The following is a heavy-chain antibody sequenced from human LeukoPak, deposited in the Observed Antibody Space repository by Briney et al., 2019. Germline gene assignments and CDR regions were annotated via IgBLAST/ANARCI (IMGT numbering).Heavy chain of an antibody. J-gene: IGHJ4*02. CDR3: ARDTPLVDY. CDR2: ISYDGSNK. CDR1: GFTFSSYG. V-gene: IGHV3-30*03. D-gene: IGHD3-16*01. Sequence: PGGSLRLSCAASGFTFSSYGMHWVRQAPGKGLEWVAVISYDGSNKYYADSVKGRFTISRDNSKNTLYLQMNSLRAEDTAVYYCARDTPLVDYWGQGTLVTVSS.